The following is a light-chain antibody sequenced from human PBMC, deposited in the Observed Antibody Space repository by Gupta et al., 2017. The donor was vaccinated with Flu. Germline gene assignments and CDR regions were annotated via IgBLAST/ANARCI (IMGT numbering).Light chain of an antibody. Sequence: QSVLTQPPSASGTPGQRVTISCSGSRSNIGSNAVNWYQQLPGTAPKLLIYSDNQRPSGVPGRFSGSKSGTSASLAISGLQSEDEADYYCAAWDDRLNGGVFGGGTKLTVL. CDR2: SDN. J-gene: IGLJ3*02. CDR3: AAWDDRLNGGV. CDR1: RSNIGSNA. V-gene: IGLV1-44*01.